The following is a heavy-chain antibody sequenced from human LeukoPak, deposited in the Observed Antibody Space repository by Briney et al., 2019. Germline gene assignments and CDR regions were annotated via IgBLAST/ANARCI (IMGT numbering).Heavy chain of an antibody. CDR3: ARGGSQNYFDY. Sequence: ASVKVSCKASGYIFTSYYTHWVRQAPGQGLEWMGIINPSGGSTNYAQKFQGRVTITRNTSISTAYMELSSLRSEDTAVYYCARGGSQNYFDYWGQGTLVTVSS. J-gene: IGHJ4*02. V-gene: IGHV1-46*01. CDR2: INPSGGST. D-gene: IGHD6-13*01. CDR1: GYIFTSYY.